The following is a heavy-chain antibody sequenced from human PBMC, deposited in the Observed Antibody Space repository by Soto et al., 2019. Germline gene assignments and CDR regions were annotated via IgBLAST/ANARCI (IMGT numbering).Heavy chain of an antibody. V-gene: IGHV3-48*02. D-gene: IGHD2-2*01. CDR1: GFTFSSYS. Sequence: GGSLRLSCAASGFTFSSYSMNWVRQAPGKGLEWVSYISSSSSTIYYADSVKGRFTISRDNVKNSLYLQMNSLRDEDTAVYYCARDDCISTSCYVVDYWGQGTLVTVSS. CDR2: ISSSSSTI. J-gene: IGHJ4*02. CDR3: ARDDCISTSCYVVDY.